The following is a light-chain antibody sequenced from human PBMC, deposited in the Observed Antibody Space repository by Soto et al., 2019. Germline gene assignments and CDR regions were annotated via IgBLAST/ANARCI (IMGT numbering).Light chain of an antibody. J-gene: IGKJ1*01. CDR1: QSVSSSY. V-gene: IGKV3-20*01. CDR3: QQYNSYWT. Sequence: EIVLTQSPGTLSLSPGERATLSCRASQSVSSSYLAWYQQKPGQPPRLLIYGISTRANGIPDRFSGSGSGTEFTLTISSLQPDDFATYYCQQYNSYWTFGQGTKVDIK. CDR2: GIS.